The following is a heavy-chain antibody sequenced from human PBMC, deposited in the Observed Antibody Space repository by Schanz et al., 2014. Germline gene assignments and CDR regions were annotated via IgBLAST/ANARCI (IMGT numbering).Heavy chain of an antibody. D-gene: IGHD1-7*01. CDR3: AMGGYQLHH. V-gene: IGHV3-23*04. Sequence: VPLVESGGGLVQPGESLRLSCAGSGFTFSSYAMSWVRQTPGKGLEWVSGITRQGTTYYADFVKGRFIISRDNAENTLYLQMNSLRVEDTAVYYCAMGGYQLHHWGQGTLVTVSS. CDR2: ITRQGTT. CDR1: GFTFSSYA. J-gene: IGHJ4*02.